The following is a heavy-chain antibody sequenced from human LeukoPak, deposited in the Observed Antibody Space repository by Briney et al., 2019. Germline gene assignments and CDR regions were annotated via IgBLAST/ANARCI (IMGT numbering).Heavy chain of an antibody. Sequence: PSETLSLTCTVSGGSISSGGYYWSWIRQPPGKGLEWIGYIYHSGSTYYNPSLKSRVTISVDRSKNQFSLKLSSVTAADTAVYYCARGGSSIGGVDYWGQGTLVTVSS. CDR1: GGSISSGGYY. J-gene: IGHJ4*02. CDR2: IYHSGST. D-gene: IGHD3-10*01. V-gene: IGHV4-30-2*01. CDR3: ARGGSSIGGVDY.